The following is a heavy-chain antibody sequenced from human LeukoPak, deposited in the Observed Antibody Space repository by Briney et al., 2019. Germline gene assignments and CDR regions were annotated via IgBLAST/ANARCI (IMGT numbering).Heavy chain of an antibody. CDR1: GFTFRTYA. J-gene: IGHJ3*01. CDR3: ARLLNYLDSSGNNHDAFDL. D-gene: IGHD3-22*01. V-gene: IGHV3-23*01. Sequence: GGSLRLSCAASGFTFRTYAMTWVRQAPGKGLDWVSAISNSGGSTYYADSVRGRFTISRDNSKNTLYLQMNSLRAEDTAVYYCARLLNYLDSSGNNHDAFDLWGQGTMLTVSS. CDR2: ISNSGGST.